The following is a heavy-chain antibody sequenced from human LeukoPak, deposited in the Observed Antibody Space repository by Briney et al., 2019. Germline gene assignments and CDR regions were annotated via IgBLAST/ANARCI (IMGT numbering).Heavy chain of an antibody. D-gene: IGHD1-26*01. V-gene: IGHV3-30*03. Sequence: GGSLRLSCAASGFTFSSYGMHWVRQAPGKVLEWVAVISYDGSNKYYADSVKGRFTISRDNSKNTLYLQMNSLRAEDTAVYYCARKASGSYSFGDDAFDIWGQGTMVTVSS. CDR3: ARKASGSYSFGDDAFDI. J-gene: IGHJ3*02. CDR2: ISYDGSNK. CDR1: GFTFSSYG.